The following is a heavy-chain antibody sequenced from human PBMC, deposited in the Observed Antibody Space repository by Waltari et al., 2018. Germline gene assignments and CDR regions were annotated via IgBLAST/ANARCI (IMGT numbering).Heavy chain of an antibody. CDR1: GYTTAHY. Sequence: QVQMLQSGPELKKPAPSVTFSCNTCGYTTAHYIHGLRQTPGLGLEWLGLINPNSGGTDYAEKFQDRITLTRDTSISTVYMELGSLRSDDTAVYYCARVWFHSGFDFWGQGTLVAVTS. CDR3: ARVWFHSGFDF. CDR2: INPNSGGT. J-gene: IGHJ4*02. D-gene: IGHD1-26*01. V-gene: IGHV1-2*02.